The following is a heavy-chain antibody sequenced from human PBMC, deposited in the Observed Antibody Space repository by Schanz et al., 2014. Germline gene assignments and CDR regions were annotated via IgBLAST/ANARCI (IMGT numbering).Heavy chain of an antibody. J-gene: IGHJ4*02. CDR2: IYAGDTK. D-gene: IGHD1-7*01. Sequence: EVQLVESGGGLIQPGGSLRLSCAVSGFTVRINYMSWVRQAPGKGLEWVSVIYAGDTKYYADSVKGRFTISRDNSKDTMYLQMNNLRVEDTAVYYCARVDWNSGVDYWGQGTLVTVSS. CDR1: GFTVRINY. V-gene: IGHV3-53*01. CDR3: ARVDWNSGVDY.